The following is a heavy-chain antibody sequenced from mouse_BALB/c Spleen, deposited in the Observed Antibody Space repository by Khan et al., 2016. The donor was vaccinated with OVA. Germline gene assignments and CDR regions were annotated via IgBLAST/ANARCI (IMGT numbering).Heavy chain of an antibody. V-gene: IGHV1S56*01. J-gene: IGHJ4*01. Sequence: QIQLVQSGPELVKPGASVRISCKASGYTFTTYYIHWVRQRPGQGLEWIGWIYPGNINTKYNERFKGKATLTADKSSSTAYIHLSSLTSEDSAVYFCARDDYFVGDAMDYWGQGTSVIVSS. CDR2: IYPGNINT. CDR1: GYTFTTYY. CDR3: ARDDYFVGDAMDY. D-gene: IGHD2-4*01.